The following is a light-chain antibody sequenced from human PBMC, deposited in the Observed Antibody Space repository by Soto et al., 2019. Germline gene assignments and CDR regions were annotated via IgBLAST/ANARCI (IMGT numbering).Light chain of an antibody. CDR3: QQRKNWPPWT. Sequence: IVLTQSPATLSLSPGERATLSCRASQSVSRYLAWYQHRPGQAPRLLMYDASKRATGFPARFSGFGSGTDFPLIIDSLEPEDSAIYSCQQRKNWPPWTFGQGTKVEIK. CDR1: QSVSRY. J-gene: IGKJ1*01. CDR2: DAS. V-gene: IGKV3-11*01.